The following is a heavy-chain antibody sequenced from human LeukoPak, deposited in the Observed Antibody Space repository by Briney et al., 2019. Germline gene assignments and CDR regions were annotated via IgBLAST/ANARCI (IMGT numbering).Heavy chain of an antibody. Sequence: PSETLSLTCTVTGGXIXXXXXXXVXXXPXKXXEXIGYVYYSGSTNYNPSLKSRVTISVDTSKNQFSLKLTSVSAADTAVYYGAGVPSDYYFGMDVWGQGTTVTVSS. J-gene: IGHJ6*02. V-gene: IGHV4-59*08. D-gene: IGHD2-2*01. CDR2: VYYSGST. CDR3: AGVPSDYYFGMDV. CDR1: GGXIXXXX.